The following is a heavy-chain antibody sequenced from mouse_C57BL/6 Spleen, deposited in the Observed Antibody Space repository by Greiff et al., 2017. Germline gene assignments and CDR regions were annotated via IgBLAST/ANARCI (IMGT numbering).Heavy chain of an antibody. J-gene: IGHJ2*01. CDR1: GYAFSSSW. CDR2: IYPGDGDT. D-gene: IGHD2-5*01. V-gene: IGHV1-82*01. Sequence: QVQLQQSGPELVKPGASVKISCKASGYAFSSSWMNWVKQRPGKGLEWIGRIYPGDGDTNYNGKFKGKATLTADKSSSTAYMQLSSLTSEDSAVSVCARTYDSNLYYFDYWGQGTTLTVSS. CDR3: ARTYDSNLYYFDY.